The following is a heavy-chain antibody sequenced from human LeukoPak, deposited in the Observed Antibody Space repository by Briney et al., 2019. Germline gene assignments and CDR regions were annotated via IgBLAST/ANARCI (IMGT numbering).Heavy chain of an antibody. CDR3: ARMGTVTTKFAP. CDR1: GYSISSGYY. V-gene: IGHV4-38-2*01. J-gene: IGHJ5*02. Sequence: SETLSLTCAVSGYSISSGYYWGWIRQPPGKGLEWIGSIYHSGSTYYNPSLKSRVTISVDTSKNQFSLTLSSVTAADTAVYYCARMGTVTTKFAPWGQGTLVTVSS. D-gene: IGHD4-17*01. CDR2: IYHSGST.